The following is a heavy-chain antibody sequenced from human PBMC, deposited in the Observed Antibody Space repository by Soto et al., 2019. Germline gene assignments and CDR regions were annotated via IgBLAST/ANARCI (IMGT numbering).Heavy chain of an antibody. V-gene: IGHV5-10-1*01. D-gene: IGHD6-6*01. Sequence: PGESLKISWKGFGYNFPSDWVSWVRQMPGKGLEWLGRIDPTDSYTNYSPSFEGHVTISADESSSTAYLQWSSLKASDTAIYYCARREKSSSPYYCHAMDVWGQGTTVTVSS. CDR1: GYNFPSDW. CDR3: ARREKSSSPYYCHAMDV. CDR2: IDPTDSYT. J-gene: IGHJ6*02.